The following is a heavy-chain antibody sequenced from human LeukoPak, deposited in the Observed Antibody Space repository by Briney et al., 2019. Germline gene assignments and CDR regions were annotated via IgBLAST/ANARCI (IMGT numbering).Heavy chain of an antibody. D-gene: IGHD6-13*01. V-gene: IGHV4-34*01. CDR1: GGSFSGYY. J-gene: IGHJ4*02. CDR2: INHSGST. Sequence: SETLSLTCPVYGGSFSGYYWSWIRQPPGKGLEWIGEINHSGSTNYNPSLQSRVTISVDTSKNQFSLKLSSVTAADTAVYYCAREGAAAGTYFDYWGQGTLVTVSS. CDR3: AREGAAAGTYFDY.